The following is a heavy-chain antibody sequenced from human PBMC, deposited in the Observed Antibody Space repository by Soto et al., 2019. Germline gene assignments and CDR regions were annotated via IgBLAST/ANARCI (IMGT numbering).Heavy chain of an antibody. V-gene: IGHV3-15*01. D-gene: IGHD3-9*01. Sequence: PGGSLRLSCAASGFTFFTYAMSWVRQAAGKGLEWVGRIKSKTDGGTADYAAPVKGRATIPRDDSKNTVYLQMNSLKTEDTAVYYCTTGIYYDILTGYHNVAYWGQGALVTVSS. CDR1: GFTFFTYA. CDR2: IKSKTDGGTA. J-gene: IGHJ4*02. CDR3: TTGIYYDILTGYHNVAY.